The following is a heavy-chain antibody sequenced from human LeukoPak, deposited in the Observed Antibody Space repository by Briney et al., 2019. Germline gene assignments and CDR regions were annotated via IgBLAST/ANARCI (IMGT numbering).Heavy chain of an antibody. CDR1: GGTFSSYA. D-gene: IGHD6-19*01. CDR3: ARSAYSSGWYAFDY. J-gene: IGHJ4*02. Sequence: GASVEVSCKASGGTFSSYAISWVRQAPGQGLEWMGGIIPIFGTANYAQKFQGRVTITADESTSTAYMELSSLRSEDTAVYCCARSAYSSGWYAFDYWGQGTLVTVSS. V-gene: IGHV1-69*13. CDR2: IIPIFGTA.